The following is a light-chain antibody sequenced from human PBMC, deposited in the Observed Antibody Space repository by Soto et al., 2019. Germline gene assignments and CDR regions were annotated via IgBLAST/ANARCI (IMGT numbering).Light chain of an antibody. CDR2: DTS. Sequence: EFVLTQSPGTLSLSPGGRATLSCRASQSLANSFIAWYQQKPGQAPRLLVYDTSSRASGIPDRFSGSGSGTDFTLTISRLETEDFATYYCQYYAGVWTFGQGTKVQIK. CDR3: QYYAGVWT. J-gene: IGKJ1*01. CDR1: QSLANSF. V-gene: IGKV3-20*01.